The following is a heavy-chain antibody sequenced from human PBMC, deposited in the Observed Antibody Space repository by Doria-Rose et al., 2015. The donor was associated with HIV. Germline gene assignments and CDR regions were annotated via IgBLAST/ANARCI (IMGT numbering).Heavy chain of an antibody. J-gene: IGHJ4*02. Sequence: QVQLVQFGPVLVKPTETLTLTCTVSGVSLSSPGMGVSWIRQPPGKALEWLANIFSDDERSYKASLKSRLTIYRGTSKSQEVLTMTDMDPVDTATYYCARIKSSRWYHKYYFDFWGQGTLVIVSA. CDR3: ARIKSSRWYHKYYFDF. CDR1: GVSLSSPGMG. D-gene: IGHD6-13*01. V-gene: IGHV2-26*01. CDR2: IFSDDER.